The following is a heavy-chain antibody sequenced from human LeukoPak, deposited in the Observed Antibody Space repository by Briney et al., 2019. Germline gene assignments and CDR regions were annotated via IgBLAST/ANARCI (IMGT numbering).Heavy chain of an antibody. Sequence: PSETLSLTCAVSGDSISNHIYYWDWIRQTPGKGLEWIEAVYYTGNAYYNPSLKSRVTISVDTSDNRFSLHLSSVNAADTAIYYCARLRALSGHRGAFDIWGQGTLVTVSS. CDR3: ARLRALSGHRGAFDI. J-gene: IGHJ3*02. CDR1: GDSISNHIYY. D-gene: IGHD5/OR15-5a*01. CDR2: VYYTGNA. V-gene: IGHV4-39*01.